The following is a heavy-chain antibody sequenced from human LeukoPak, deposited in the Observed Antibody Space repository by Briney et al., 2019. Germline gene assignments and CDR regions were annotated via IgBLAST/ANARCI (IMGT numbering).Heavy chain of an antibody. CDR2: ISYDGSNK. J-gene: IGHJ4*02. Sequence: GGSLRLSCAASGFTFSSYGMHWVRQAPGKGLEWVAVISYDGSNKYYADSVKGRFTISRDNSKNTLYLQMNSLRAEDTAVYYCAKSRYYGDYDALGYWGQGTLVTVSS. V-gene: IGHV3-30*18. CDR3: AKSRYYGDYDALGY. D-gene: IGHD4-17*01. CDR1: GFTFSSYG.